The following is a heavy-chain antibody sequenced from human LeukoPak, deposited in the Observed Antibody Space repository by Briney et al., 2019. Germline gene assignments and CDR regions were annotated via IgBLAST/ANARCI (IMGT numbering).Heavy chain of an antibody. CDR1: GGSLSNYY. CDR2: INERGST. J-gene: IGHJ5*02. Sequence: SETLSLTCAVSGGSLSNYYWSWIRQPPGKGLEWFAEINERGSTNYNPSFKSRGTMSVGASKNKFHLKGISVTAADTDVYYCARLDCTGGGCYSVPWGQGTKVTVSS. D-gene: IGHD2-15*01. CDR3: ARLDCTGGGCYSVP. V-gene: IGHV4-34*01.